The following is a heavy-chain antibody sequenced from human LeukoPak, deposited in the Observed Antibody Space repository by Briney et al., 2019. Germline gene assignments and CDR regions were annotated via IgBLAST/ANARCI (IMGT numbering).Heavy chain of an antibody. V-gene: IGHV1-69*13. CDR2: IIPIFSTA. Sequence: SVKVSCKASGGTFSSYAISWVRQAPGQGLEWMGGIIPIFSTANYAQKFQGRVTITADESTSTAYMELSSLRSEDTAVYYCARNVDTAITGYFDYWGQGTLVTVSS. CDR3: ARNVDTAITGYFDY. J-gene: IGHJ4*02. D-gene: IGHD5-18*01. CDR1: GGTFSSYA.